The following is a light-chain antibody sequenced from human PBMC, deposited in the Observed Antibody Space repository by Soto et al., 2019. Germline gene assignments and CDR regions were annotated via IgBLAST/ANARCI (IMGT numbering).Light chain of an antibody. CDR1: QSVSRSY. Sequence: EIVLTQSPGTLSLSPGERATLSCRASQSVSRSYLAWYQQKPGQAPRLLIYGASSRATGIPDRFSGSGSGTDFTLTISRLEPEDFAVYYCQQYGSSPGTFGQGTKVEIQ. CDR3: QQYGSSPGT. V-gene: IGKV3-20*01. J-gene: IGKJ1*01. CDR2: GAS.